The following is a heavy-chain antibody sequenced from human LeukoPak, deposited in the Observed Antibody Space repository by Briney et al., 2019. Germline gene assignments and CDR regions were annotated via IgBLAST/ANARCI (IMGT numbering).Heavy chain of an antibody. CDR1: GFTFSSYA. D-gene: IGHD6-13*01. CDR3: AKHIYSSSWYNWFDP. Sequence: GGSLRLSCGASGFTFSSYAMSWVRQAPGKGLEWVSAISGSGGSTYYADSVKGRFTISRDNSKNTLYLQMNSLRAEDTAVYYCAKHIYSSSWYNWFDPWGQGTLVTVSS. J-gene: IGHJ5*02. V-gene: IGHV3-23*01. CDR2: ISGSGGST.